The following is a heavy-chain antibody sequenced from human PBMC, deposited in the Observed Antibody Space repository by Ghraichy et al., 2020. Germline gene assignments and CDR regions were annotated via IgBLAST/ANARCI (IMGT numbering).Heavy chain of an antibody. D-gene: IGHD2-21*01. Sequence: GGSLRLSCAASGFTFSSYAMSWVRQAPGKGLEWVSTISSNGGSTYYADSVRGRFTISRDNSKNTLYLQMNSLGAEDAAVYYCAREDIVLVIATTPFDHWGQGTLITVSS. J-gene: IGHJ4*02. V-gene: IGHV3-23*01. CDR3: AREDIVLVIATTPFDH. CDR1: GFTFSSYA. CDR2: ISSNGGST.